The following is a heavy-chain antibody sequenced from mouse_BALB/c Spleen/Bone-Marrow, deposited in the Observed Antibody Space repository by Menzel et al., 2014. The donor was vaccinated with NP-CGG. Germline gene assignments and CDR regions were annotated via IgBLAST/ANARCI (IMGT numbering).Heavy chain of an antibody. J-gene: IGHJ2*01. CDR3: ARSPPYGGYFDY. CDR2: INPYNGGT. CDR1: GYSFTGYT. D-gene: IGHD1-1*01. V-gene: IGHV1-18*01. Sequence: EVKLQESGPELVRPGASMKISCKASGYSFTGYTMNWVKQSHGKNLEWIGLINPYNGGTSYNQEFKGKATLTVDKSSSTAYMELLSLTSEDSAVYYCARSPPYGGYFDYWGQGTTLTVSS.